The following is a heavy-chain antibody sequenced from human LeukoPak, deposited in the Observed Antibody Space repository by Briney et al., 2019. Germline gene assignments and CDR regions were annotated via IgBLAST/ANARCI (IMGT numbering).Heavy chain of an antibody. CDR3: APRSPNYYGSGSYNGMDV. CDR2: ISGSGGST. CDR1: GVTFSSDA. J-gene: IGHJ6*02. V-gene: IGHV3-23*01. D-gene: IGHD3-10*01. Sequence: GGSMRLSCAASGVTFSSDAMSWVRQAPGKGLEWVSAISGSGGSTYYADSVKGRFTISRDNSKNTLYLQMNSLRAEDTAVYYCAPRSPNYYGSGSYNGMDVWGQGTTVTVSS.